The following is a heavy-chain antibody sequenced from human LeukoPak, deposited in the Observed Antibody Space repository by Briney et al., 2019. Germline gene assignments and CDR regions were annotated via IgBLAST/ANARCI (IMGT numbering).Heavy chain of an antibody. CDR3: AREWELHY. Sequence: GGSLRLSCAASGFTFSSYWMHWVRQAPGKGPVWVSRINNDGSGTTYADSVKGRFTISRDDAKNTLYLQMNSLRAEDTAVYYCAREWELHYWGQGTLVTVSS. D-gene: IGHD1-26*01. V-gene: IGHV3-74*01. CDR1: GFTFSSYW. CDR2: INNDGSGT. J-gene: IGHJ4*02.